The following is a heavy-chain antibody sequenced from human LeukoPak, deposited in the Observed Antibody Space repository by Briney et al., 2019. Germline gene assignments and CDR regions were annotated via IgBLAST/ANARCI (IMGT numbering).Heavy chain of an antibody. CDR1: GFTFSSYA. CDR3: ARSRPRKYCSGGSSYSNYFDY. D-gene: IGHD2-15*01. V-gene: IGHV3-30*04. Sequence: GALRLSCAASGFTFSSYAMHLVRQAPGKGLEWVAVISYDGSNKYYADSVKGRFTISRDNSKNTLYLQMNSLRAEDTAVYYCARSRPRKYCSGGSSYSNYFDYWGQGTLVTVSS. J-gene: IGHJ4*02. CDR2: ISYDGSNK.